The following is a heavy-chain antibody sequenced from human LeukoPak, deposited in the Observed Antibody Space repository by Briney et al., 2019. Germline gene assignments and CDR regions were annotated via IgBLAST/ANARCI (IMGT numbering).Heavy chain of an antibody. CDR3: ARDSGVASLGPDY. CDR2: INPISGGT. CDR1: GYTFTDFF. J-gene: IGHJ4*02. V-gene: IGHV1-2*02. Sequence: ASVKVSCKASGYTFTDFFIHWVRQAPGQGLEWVGWINPISGGTKYAQKFQGRVTMTRDTSISTAYMELSRLRSDDTAVYYCARDSGVASLGPDYWGQGTLVTVSS. D-gene: IGHD5-12*01.